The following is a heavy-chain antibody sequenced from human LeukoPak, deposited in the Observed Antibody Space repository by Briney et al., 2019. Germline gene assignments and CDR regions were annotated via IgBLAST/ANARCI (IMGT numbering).Heavy chain of an antibody. CDR3: ARDYYGSGNYSNPPDAFDV. V-gene: IGHV4-38-2*02. Sequence: SGTLSLTCTVSGYFISSGYYWGWIRQPPGKGLEWFGSIYHSGSTYYNPSLKSRVTISVDTSKNQFSLRLSSVTAADTAVYYCARDYYGSGNYSNPPDAFDVWGQGTMVTVSS. J-gene: IGHJ3*01. CDR2: IYHSGST. D-gene: IGHD3-10*01. CDR1: GYFISSGYY.